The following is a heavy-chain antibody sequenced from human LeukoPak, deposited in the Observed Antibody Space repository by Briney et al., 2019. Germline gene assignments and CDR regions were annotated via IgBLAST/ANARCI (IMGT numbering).Heavy chain of an antibody. D-gene: IGHD5-24*01. CDR1: GYSISSGYY. CDR3: ARCVEMATQTYYFDY. V-gene: IGHV4-38-2*01. CDR2: IYHSGST. J-gene: IGHJ4*02. Sequence: PSETLPLTCAVSGYSISSGYYWGWIRQPPGKGLEWIGSIYHSGSTYYNPSLKSRVTISVDTSKNQFSLKLSSVTAADTAVYYCARCVEMATQTYYFDYWGQGTLVSVSS.